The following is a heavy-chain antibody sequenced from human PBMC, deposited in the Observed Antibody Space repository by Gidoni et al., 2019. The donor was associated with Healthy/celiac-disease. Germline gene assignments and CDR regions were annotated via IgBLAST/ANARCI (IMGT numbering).Heavy chain of an antibody. CDR1: VITCGSYR. Sequence: EVQLVESGGGVVKPGGSLRLSCAASVITCGSYRMNWVRQAPGKGLEWVSSISSSSSYIYYADSVKGRFTISRDNAKNSLYLQMNSLRAEDTAVYYCARAQAVAGTLYYFDYWGQGTLVTVSS. V-gene: IGHV3-21*01. D-gene: IGHD6-19*01. CDR3: ARAQAVAGTLYYFDY. CDR2: ISSSSSYI. J-gene: IGHJ4*02.